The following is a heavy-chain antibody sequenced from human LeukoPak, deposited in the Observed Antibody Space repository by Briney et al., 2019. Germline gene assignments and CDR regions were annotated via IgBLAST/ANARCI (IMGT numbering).Heavy chain of an antibody. Sequence: PGGSLRLSCAASGFTFSSYAVSWVRQAPGKGLEWVSSISGSGGSTYYGDSVKGRFTISRDNSKNTLYLQMNSLRAEDTGVYYCAKDCDAATCWYFDLWGRGTLVTVSS. D-gene: IGHD2-21*01. J-gene: IGHJ2*01. CDR1: GFTFSSYA. CDR2: ISGSGGST. CDR3: AKDCDAATCWYFDL. V-gene: IGHV3-23*01.